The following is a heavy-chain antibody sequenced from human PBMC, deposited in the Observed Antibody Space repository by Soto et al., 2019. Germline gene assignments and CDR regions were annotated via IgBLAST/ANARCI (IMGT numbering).Heavy chain of an antibody. V-gene: IGHV3-21*01. CDR1: GFTFSSYS. J-gene: IGHJ4*02. Sequence: GGSLRLSCAASGFTFSSYSMNWVRQAPGKGLEWVSSISSSSSYIYYADSVKGRLTISRDNAKNSLYLQMNSLRAEDTAVYYCARDGAHVNYFDYWGQGTLVTVSS. CDR2: ISSSSSYI. D-gene: IGHD2-15*01. CDR3: ARDGAHVNYFDY.